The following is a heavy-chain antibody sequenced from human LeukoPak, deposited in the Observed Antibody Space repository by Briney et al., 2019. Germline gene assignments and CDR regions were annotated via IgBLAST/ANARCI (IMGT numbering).Heavy chain of an antibody. CDR3: ARGYCTSTTCYMYNWLDP. V-gene: IGHV1-2*06. CDR2: INPNSGGT. CDR1: GYTFSGYY. D-gene: IGHD2-2*02. Sequence: ASVKVSCKASGYTFSGYYLHWVRQAPGQGLEWMGRINPNSGGTNYAQEFQGRVTMTRDTSISTAYMELSRLRSDDTAMYYCARGYCTSTTCYMYNWLDPWGQGTLVTVSS. J-gene: IGHJ5*02.